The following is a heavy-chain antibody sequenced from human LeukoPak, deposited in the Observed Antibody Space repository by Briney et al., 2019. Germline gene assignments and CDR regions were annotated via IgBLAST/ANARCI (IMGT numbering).Heavy chain of an antibody. D-gene: IGHD3-10*01. J-gene: IGHJ4*02. V-gene: IGHV3-33*08. CDR3: ARDNFSYGY. CDR1: GFTFSSYA. CDR2: IWYDGSNK. Sequence: PGRSLRLSCAASGFTFSSYAMHWVRQAPGKGLEWVAVIWYDGSNKYYADSVKGRFTISRDNAKNSLYLQMNSLRAEDTAVYYCARDNFSYGYWGQGTLVTVSS.